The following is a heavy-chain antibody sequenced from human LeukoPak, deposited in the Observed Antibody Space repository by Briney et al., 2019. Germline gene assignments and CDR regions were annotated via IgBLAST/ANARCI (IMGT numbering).Heavy chain of an antibody. CDR2: IKQDGSQK. CDR1: GXTFSSYW. V-gene: IGHV3-7*05. Sequence: GGSLRLSCAASGXTFSSYWMSWVLQAPGKGLEWVATIKQDGSQKEYVDSVKGRFAISRDNAKNSLYLQMNSLRAEDTAVYYCARDPTVTNFHDAFDIWGQGTMVTVSS. D-gene: IGHD4-17*01. J-gene: IGHJ3*02. CDR3: ARDPTVTNFHDAFDI.